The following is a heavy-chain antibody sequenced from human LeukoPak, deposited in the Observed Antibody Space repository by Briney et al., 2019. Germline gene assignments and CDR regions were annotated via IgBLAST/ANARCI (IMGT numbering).Heavy chain of an antibody. V-gene: IGHV1-18*01. D-gene: IGHD6-13*01. CDR3: ARDVAAAGTIGDNWFDP. Sequence: ASVKVSCKASGYTFTSYGISWVRQAPGQGLEWMGWISAYNGNTNYAQKLQGRVTMTTDTSTSTAYMELSSLRSEDTAVYYCARDVAAAGTIGDNWFDPWGQGTLVTVSS. CDR2: ISAYNGNT. J-gene: IGHJ5*02. CDR1: GYTFTSYG.